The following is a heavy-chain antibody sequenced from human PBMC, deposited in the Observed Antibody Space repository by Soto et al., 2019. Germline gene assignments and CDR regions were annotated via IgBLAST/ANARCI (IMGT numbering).Heavy chain of an antibody. D-gene: IGHD6-19*01. J-gene: IGHJ5*02. Sequence: SETLSLTCTVSGGSISSYYWSWIRQPPGKGLEWIGYIYYSGSTNYNPSLKSRVTISVDTSKNQFSLKLSSVTAADTAVYYCARRKGRIAVAGEIWFDPWGQGTLVTVSS. CDR3: ARRKGRIAVAGEIWFDP. V-gene: IGHV4-59*08. CDR1: GGSISSYY. CDR2: IYYSGST.